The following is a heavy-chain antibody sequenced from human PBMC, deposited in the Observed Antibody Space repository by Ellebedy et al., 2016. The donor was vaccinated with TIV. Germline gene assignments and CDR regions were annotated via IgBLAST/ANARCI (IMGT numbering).Heavy chain of an antibody. J-gene: IGHJ4*02. CDR2: IIPILGIA. V-gene: IGHV1-69*04. D-gene: IGHD3-22*01. CDR1: GGTFSSYA. Sequence: SVKVSCXASGGTFSSYAISWVRQAPGQGLEWMGRIIPILGIANYAQKFQGRVTITADKSTSTAYMELSSLRSEDTAVYYCAREDVKDYYDSSGSYYFDYWGQGTLVTVSS. CDR3: AREDVKDYYDSSGSYYFDY.